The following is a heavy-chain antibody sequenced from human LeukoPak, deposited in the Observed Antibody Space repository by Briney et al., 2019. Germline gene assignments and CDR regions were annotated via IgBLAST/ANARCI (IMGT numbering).Heavy chain of an antibody. J-gene: IGHJ6*03. D-gene: IGHD6-6*01. CDR1: GGTFSSYA. CDR3: ARDSRSSWFYYYYMDV. V-gene: IGHV1-69*05. CDR2: IIPIFGTA. Sequence: ASVKVSCKASGGTFSSYAISWVRQAPGQGLEWMGGIIPIFGTANYAQKFQGRVTMTRDTSISTAYMELSRLRSDDTAVYYCARDSRSSWFYYYYMDVWGKGTTVTVSS.